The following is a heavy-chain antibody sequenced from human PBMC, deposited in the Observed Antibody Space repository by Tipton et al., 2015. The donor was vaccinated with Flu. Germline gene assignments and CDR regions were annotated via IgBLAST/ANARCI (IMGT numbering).Heavy chain of an antibody. CDR3: ARDSSLNWFDP. J-gene: IGHJ5*02. CDR1: GGSFSGYY. CDR2: INHSGST. D-gene: IGHD2-21*01. Sequence: TLSLTCSVYGGSFSGYYWTWIRQPPGKGLEWIGEINHSGSTHYSSSLKSRVSMSVDSSKNQFSLHLSSVTAADTAVYYCARDSSLNWFDPWGQGILVTVSS. V-gene: IGHV4-34*01.